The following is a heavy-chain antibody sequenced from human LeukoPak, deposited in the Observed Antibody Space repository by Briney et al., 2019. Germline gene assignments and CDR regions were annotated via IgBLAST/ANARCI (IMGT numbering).Heavy chain of an antibody. Sequence: GASVKVSCKASGYTFTSYGISWVRQAPGQGLEWMGWISAYNGNTNYAQKLQGRVTMTTDTSTSTAYMELRSLRSDDTAVYYCARIRFAKPPFYYYYYMDVWGKGTTVTVSS. V-gene: IGHV1-18*01. CDR1: GYTFTSYG. CDR2: ISAYNGNT. J-gene: IGHJ6*03. D-gene: IGHD3-3*01. CDR3: ARIRFAKPPFYYYYYMDV.